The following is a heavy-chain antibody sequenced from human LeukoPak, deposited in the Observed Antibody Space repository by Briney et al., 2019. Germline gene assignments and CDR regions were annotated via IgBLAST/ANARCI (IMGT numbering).Heavy chain of an antibody. CDR2: INPNSGGT. Sequence: ASVKVSCKASGYTFTGYYIHWVRQAPGQGLEWMGWINPNSGGTNYAQKFQGRVTMTRDTSISTAYMELSRLRSDDTAVYYCARSFAVFGVVIFDYWGQGTLVTVSS. CDR3: ARSFAVFGVVIFDY. J-gene: IGHJ4*02. D-gene: IGHD3-3*01. CDR1: GYTFTGYY. V-gene: IGHV1-2*02.